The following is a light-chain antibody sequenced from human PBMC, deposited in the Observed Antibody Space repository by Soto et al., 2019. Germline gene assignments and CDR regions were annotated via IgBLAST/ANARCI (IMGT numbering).Light chain of an antibody. CDR1: QGIDNY. J-gene: IGKJ5*01. Sequence: DIQLTQSPSFLSAFVGDRVTITCRASQGIDNYLAWYQQKPGKVPKLLIYAASTLQSGVPPRFSGSGSGTVFTLTISSLQPEDFATYYCQHVKSYVPITFGQGTRLHI. CDR2: AAS. CDR3: QHVKSYVPIT. V-gene: IGKV1-9*01.